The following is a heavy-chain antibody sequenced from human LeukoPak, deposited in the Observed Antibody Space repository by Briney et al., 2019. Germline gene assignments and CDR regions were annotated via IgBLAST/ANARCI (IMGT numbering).Heavy chain of an antibody. Sequence: PGGSLRLSCAASGFAFSSYEMNWVRQAPGKGLEWVSYISSSGNTIYYADSVKGRFTISRDNAKNSLYLQMNSLRAEDTAVYYCARGPQMYSSSWFSRLHPFDYWGQGTLVTVSS. CDR3: ARGPQMYSSSWFSRLHPFDY. D-gene: IGHD6-13*01. J-gene: IGHJ4*02. V-gene: IGHV3-48*03. CDR1: GFAFSSYE. CDR2: ISSSGNTI.